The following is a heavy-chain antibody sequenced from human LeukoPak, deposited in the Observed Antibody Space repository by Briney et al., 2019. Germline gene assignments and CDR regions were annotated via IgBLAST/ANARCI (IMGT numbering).Heavy chain of an antibody. V-gene: IGHV3-7*01. D-gene: IGHD3-10*01. CDR2: INQDGSEK. CDR3: ARDGHSSGSFDY. J-gene: IGHJ4*02. CDR1: GFTFSSDW. Sequence: PGGSLRLSCAASGFTFSSDWMSWVRQAPRNGLEWVGNINQDGSEKYYVDSVKGRFTISRDNAKNSLYLQMNRLRPEDTAVYYCARDGHSSGSFDYWGQGTLVTVSS.